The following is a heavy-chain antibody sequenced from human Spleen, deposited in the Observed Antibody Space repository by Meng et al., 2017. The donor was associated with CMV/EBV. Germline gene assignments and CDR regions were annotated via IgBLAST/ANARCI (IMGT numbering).Heavy chain of an antibody. D-gene: IGHD3-22*01. CDR1: GYRFTSHW. V-gene: IGHV5-51*01. J-gene: IGHJ4*02. CDR2: IYPSDSDT. CDR3: ARENPPGYYDSSGYLDY. Sequence: GESLKISCKASGYRFTSHWIAWVRQMPGKGLEWMGIIYPSDSDTTYSPSLKSRVTISVDTSKNQFSLKLSSVTAADTAVYYCARENPPGYYDSSGYLDYWGQGTLVTVSS.